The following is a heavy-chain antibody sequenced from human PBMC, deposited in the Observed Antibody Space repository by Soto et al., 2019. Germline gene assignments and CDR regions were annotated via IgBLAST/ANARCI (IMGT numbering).Heavy chain of an antibody. CDR3: AKAYYDILTGYYYMDV. J-gene: IGHJ6*03. Sequence: SLRHSFSASGFTFCNYPMSWVRHASGKGLECVSAISGSGGITDYADAVKGRFTISRDNSKNTLYLQMNSLRAEDTAVYYCAKAYYDILTGYYYMDVWGKGT. D-gene: IGHD3-9*01. CDR2: ISGSGGIT. CDR1: GFTFCNYP. V-gene: IGHV3-23*01.